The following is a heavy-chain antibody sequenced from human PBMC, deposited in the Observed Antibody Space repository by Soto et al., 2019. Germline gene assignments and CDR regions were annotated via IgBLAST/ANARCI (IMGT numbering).Heavy chain of an antibody. D-gene: IGHD3-10*01. CDR1: GFTFSSYA. J-gene: IGHJ4*02. V-gene: IGHV3-23*01. CDR2: ISGSGGST. Sequence: EVQLLESGGGLVQPGGSLRLSCAASGFTFSSYAMSWVRQAPGKGLEWVSAISGSGGSTYYADSVKGRFTISRDNSKNTLYLPMNSLRAGDTAVYYCAKARADYYGSGSPIDYLGQGTLVTVSS. CDR3: AKARADYYGSGSPIDY.